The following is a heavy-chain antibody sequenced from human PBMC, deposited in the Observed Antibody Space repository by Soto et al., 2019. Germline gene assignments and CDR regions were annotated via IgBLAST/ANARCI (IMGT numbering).Heavy chain of an antibody. Sequence: QVQLVESGGGVVQPGGSLRLSCAVSGFNLTNYGMHWVRQVPGKGLEWVALLRYDGSRKSYGDSVKGRFTISRDKSKNTLYVQMDRLRAEDTAVYYCARERIEYYAMDVWGQGTADSVSS. CDR2: LRYDGSRK. CDR3: ARERIEYYAMDV. V-gene: IGHV3-30*02. D-gene: IGHD2-15*01. CDR1: GFNLTNYG. J-gene: IGHJ6*02.